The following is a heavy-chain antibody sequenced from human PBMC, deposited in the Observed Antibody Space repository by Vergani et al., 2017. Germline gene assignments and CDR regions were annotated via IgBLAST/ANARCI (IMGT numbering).Heavy chain of an antibody. J-gene: IGHJ6*03. V-gene: IGHV4-31*03. CDR2: IYYSGST. D-gene: IGHD5-12*01. CDR3: ASVLRYRGYDRTKTRGRYNYYYMYV. CDR1: VGSISRGGYY. Sequence: QVQLQESGPGLVKPSQTLSLTCTVSVGSISRGGYYWSWIRQHPGKGLEWIGYIYYSGSTYYNPSLKSRVTISVDTSKNQFSLKLSSVTAADTAVYYCASVLRYRGYDRTKTRGRYNYYYMYVWGKGTTVTVSS.